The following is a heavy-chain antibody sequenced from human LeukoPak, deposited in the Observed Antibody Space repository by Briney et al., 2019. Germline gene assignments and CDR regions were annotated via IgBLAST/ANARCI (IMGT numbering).Heavy chain of an antibody. V-gene: IGHV3-23*01. Sequence: PGGSLRLSCAVSGFTFSSYAMSWVRQAPGKGLEWVSAISGSGGSTYYADSVKGRFTISRDNSKNTLYLQMNSLRAEDTAVYYCAIPRSGGYYYYGMDVWGQGTTVTVSS. CDR2: ISGSGGST. J-gene: IGHJ6*02. CDR3: AIPRSGGYYYYGMDV. CDR1: GFTFSSYA. D-gene: IGHD2-15*01.